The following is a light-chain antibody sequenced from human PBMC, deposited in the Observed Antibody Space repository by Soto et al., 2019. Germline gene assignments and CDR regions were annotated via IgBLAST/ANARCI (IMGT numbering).Light chain of an antibody. CDR3: QQYNTFWT. V-gene: IGKV1-5*01. Sequence: DIQMTKSPSTLSASVGDRVTITCRASQTISSLLAWYQQKPGKATKLLIYDVSTLGSGVPTRFSGSGSRTDFTLTISSLQADDFATYCCQQYNTFWTFGQGTKVDI. CDR1: QTISSL. CDR2: DVS. J-gene: IGKJ1*01.